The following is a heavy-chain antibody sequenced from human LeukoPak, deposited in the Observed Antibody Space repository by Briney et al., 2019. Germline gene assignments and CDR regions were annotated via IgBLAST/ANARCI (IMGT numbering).Heavy chain of an antibody. Sequence: GGSLRLSCAASGFTFSRSWMTWVRQAPGKGLEFVANINQDGSVKNYVDFVRGRFTISRDNAKNSLYLQMNSLRAEDTAVYYRARDPGFSAFDIWGQGTMVTVSS. CDR2: INQDGSVK. D-gene: IGHD6-25*01. CDR1: GFTFSRSW. J-gene: IGHJ3*02. CDR3: ARDPGFSAFDI. V-gene: IGHV3-7*01.